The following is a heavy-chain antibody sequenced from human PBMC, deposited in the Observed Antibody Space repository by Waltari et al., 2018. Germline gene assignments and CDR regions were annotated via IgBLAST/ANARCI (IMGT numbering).Heavy chain of an antibody. CDR2: ISGDGRYV. D-gene: IGHD3-3*01. CDR1: GFTLRSYS. Sequence: EMQLVESGGGLVKPGESLRLSCSASGFTLRSYSLNWVRQRPGKGLEWVASISGDGRYVYYADSVKGRLTVSSDKAKNVLFLQVSSLTVEDTAVYYCARDSGGTIFGVGNWFDPWGQGTLVSVSS. J-gene: IGHJ5*02. V-gene: IGHV3-21*02. CDR3: ARDSGGTIFGVGNWFDP.